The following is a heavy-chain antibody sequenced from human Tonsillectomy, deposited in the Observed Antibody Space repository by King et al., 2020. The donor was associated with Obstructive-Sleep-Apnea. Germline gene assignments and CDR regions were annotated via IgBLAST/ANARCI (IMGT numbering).Heavy chain of an antibody. CDR1: GFSFSDYA. V-gene: IGHV3-23*04. CDR3: ANKADAFDI. J-gene: IGHJ3*02. Sequence: VQLVESGGGLVQPGESLRLSCASSGFSFSDYAMSWVRQAPGKGLEWVSGISASGGSTYYADSVKDRFTISRDNSKNTLYLQMNSLKAEDTAVYYCANKADAFDIWGQGAMVTVSS. CDR2: ISASGGST.